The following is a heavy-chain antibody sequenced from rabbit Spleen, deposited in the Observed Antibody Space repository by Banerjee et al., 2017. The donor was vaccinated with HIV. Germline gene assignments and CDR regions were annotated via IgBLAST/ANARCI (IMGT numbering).Heavy chain of an antibody. CDR3: ARTAGVSSNTYYFNL. CDR1: GFSFSSSYY. CDR2: IYGGFGSAT. Sequence: QEQLVESGGGLVQPEGSLTLTCTASGFSFSSSYYICWVRQAPGKGLEWIGCIYGGFGSATYYANWAKGRFTISRPSSTTVTLQMTSLTVADTATYFCARTAGVSSNTYYFNLWGPGTLVTVS. D-gene: IGHD4-2*01. V-gene: IGHV1S45*01. J-gene: IGHJ4*01.